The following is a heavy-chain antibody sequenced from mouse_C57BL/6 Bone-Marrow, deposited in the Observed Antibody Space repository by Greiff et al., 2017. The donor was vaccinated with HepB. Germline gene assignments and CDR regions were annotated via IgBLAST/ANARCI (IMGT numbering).Heavy chain of an antibody. CDR2: IYPSDSET. CDR1: GYTFTSYW. D-gene: IGHD1-1*01. V-gene: IGHV1-61*01. Sequence: VQLQQPGAELVRPGSSVKLSCKASGYTFTSYWMDWVKQRPGQGLEWIGNIYPSDSETHYNQKFKDKATLNVDKSSSTAYMQLSSLTSEDSAVYYCARSIYGNYAMDYWGQGTSVTVSS. J-gene: IGHJ4*01. CDR3: ARSIYGNYAMDY.